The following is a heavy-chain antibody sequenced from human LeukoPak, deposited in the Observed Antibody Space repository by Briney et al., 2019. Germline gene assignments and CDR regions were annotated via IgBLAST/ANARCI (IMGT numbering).Heavy chain of an antibody. J-gene: IGHJ4*02. CDR2: ISAYNGNT. V-gene: IGHV1-18*04. Sequence: ASVKVSCKASGYTFTSYGISWVRQAPGQGLEWMGWISAYNGNTNYAQKLQGRVTMTTDTSTSTAHMELRSLRSDDTAVYYCVRDLFPSSGWYYFDYWGQGTLVTVSS. D-gene: IGHD6-19*01. CDR1: GYTFTSYG. CDR3: VRDLFPSSGWYYFDY.